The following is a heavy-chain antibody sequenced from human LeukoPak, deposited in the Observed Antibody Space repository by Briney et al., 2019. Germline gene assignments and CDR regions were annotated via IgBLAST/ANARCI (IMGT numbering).Heavy chain of an antibody. D-gene: IGHD4-23*01. CDR1: GFTFSSYFW. CDR2: IKSDGSSS. V-gene: IGHV3-74*01. J-gene: IGHJ4*02. CDR3: VRDLDLGGYSSFEY. Sequence: GGSLRLSCAASGFTFSSYFWMHWVRQAPGEGVLWVSRIKSDGSSSTYADSVKGRFTISRDNAKNSLYLQMNTLRAEDTAVYYCVRDLDLGGYSSFEYWGQGTLVTVSS.